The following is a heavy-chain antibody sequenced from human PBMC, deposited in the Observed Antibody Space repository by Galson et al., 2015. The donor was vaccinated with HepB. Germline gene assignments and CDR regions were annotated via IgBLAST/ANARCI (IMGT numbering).Heavy chain of an antibody. CDR3: AKDGGSWLRWLQYPQGAFDI. V-gene: IGHV3-23*01. CDR2: ISGSGGST. CDR1: GFTFSSYA. J-gene: IGHJ3*02. Sequence: SLRLSCAASGFTFSSYAMSWVRQAPGKGLEWVSAISGSGGSTYYADSVKGRFTISRDNSKNTLYLQMNSLRAEDTAVYYCAKDGGSWLRWLQYPQGAFDIWGQGTMVTVSS. D-gene: IGHD5-24*01.